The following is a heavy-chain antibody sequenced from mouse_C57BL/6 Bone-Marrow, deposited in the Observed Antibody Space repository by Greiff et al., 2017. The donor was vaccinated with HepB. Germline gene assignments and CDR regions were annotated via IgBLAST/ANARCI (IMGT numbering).Heavy chain of an antibody. CDR2: IYPGDGDT. CDR1: GYAFSSSW. CDR3: ARSTMVTTGFAY. J-gene: IGHJ3*01. V-gene: IGHV1-82*01. D-gene: IGHD2-2*01. Sequence: VKLMESGPELVKPGASVKISCKASGYAFSSSWMNWVKQRPGKGLEWIGRIYPGDGDTNYNGKFKGKATLTADKSSSPDYMQLSSLTSEDSAFSFCARSTMVTTGFAYWGQGTLVTVSA.